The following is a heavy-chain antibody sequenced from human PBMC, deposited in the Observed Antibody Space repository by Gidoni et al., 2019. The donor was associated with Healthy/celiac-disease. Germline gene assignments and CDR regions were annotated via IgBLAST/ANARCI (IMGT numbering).Heavy chain of an antibody. Sequence: GKRLEWVAVIWYDGSNKYYADSVKGRFTISRDNSKNTLYLQMNSLRAEDTAVYYCARENIFGVAMLIGWGQGTLVTVSS. V-gene: IGHV3-33*01. J-gene: IGHJ4*02. D-gene: IGHD3-3*02. CDR2: IWYDGSNK. CDR3: ARENIFGVAMLIG.